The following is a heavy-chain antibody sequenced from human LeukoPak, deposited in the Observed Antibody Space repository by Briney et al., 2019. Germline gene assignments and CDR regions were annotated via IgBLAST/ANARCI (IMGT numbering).Heavy chain of an antibody. J-gene: IGHJ4*02. CDR2: IIPILGIA. V-gene: IGHV1-69*04. Sequence: SVKVSCKASGGTFSRYAITWVRQAPGQGLEWMGRIIPILGIANYAQKFQGRVTITADTSATTAYMELSSLRSEDTAVYYCARDLELRGAWGQGTLVTVSS. D-gene: IGHD3-10*01. CDR1: GGTFSRYA. CDR3: ARDLELRGA.